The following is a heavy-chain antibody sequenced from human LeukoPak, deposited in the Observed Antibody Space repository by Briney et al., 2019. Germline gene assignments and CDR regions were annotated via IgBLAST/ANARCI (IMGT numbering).Heavy chain of an antibody. J-gene: IGHJ4*02. CDR3: AREYCSSISCLFDY. Sequence: PGRSLRLSCAASGFTFSTYGMPWVRQAPGKGLEWVAVVWFDGSNEYYADSVKGRFSISRDNSKNTLYLQMNSLRAEDTAVYYCAREYCSSISCLFDYWGQGTLVTVSS. CDR2: VWFDGSNE. D-gene: IGHD2-2*01. CDR1: GFTFSTYG. V-gene: IGHV3-33*01.